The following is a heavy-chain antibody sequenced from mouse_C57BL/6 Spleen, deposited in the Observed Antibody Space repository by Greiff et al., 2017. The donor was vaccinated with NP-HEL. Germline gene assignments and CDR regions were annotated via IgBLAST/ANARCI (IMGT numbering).Heavy chain of an antibody. V-gene: IGHV1-85*01. Sequence: QVQLKESGPELVKPGASVKLSCKASGYTFTSYDINWVKQRPGQGLEWIGWIYPRDGSTKYNEKFKGKATLTVDTSSSTAYMELHSLTSEDSAVYFSARENSPAPELFDYWGQGTTLTVSS. CDR1: GYTFTSYD. CDR3: ARENSPAPELFDY. CDR2: IYPRDGST. J-gene: IGHJ2*01.